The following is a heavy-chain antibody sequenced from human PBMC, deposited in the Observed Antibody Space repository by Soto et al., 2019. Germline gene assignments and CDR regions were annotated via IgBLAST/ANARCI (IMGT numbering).Heavy chain of an antibody. Sequence: EVQLVESGGGLVQSGRSLRLSCAASGFICDDYAMHWVRQAPGKGMEWVSVISWNSGKIEYADSVRGRFIISRDNAKNSLYLQMNSLRPEDTAMYYCLKEMLQTDTFDMWGQGTMATVSS. D-gene: IGHD3-16*01. V-gene: IGHV3-9*01. CDR1: GFICDDYA. CDR3: LKEMLQTDTFDM. J-gene: IGHJ3*02. CDR2: ISWNSGKI.